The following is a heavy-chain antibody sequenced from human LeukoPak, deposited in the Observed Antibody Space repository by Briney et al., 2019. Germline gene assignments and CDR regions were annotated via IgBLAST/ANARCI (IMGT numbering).Heavy chain of an antibody. CDR1: GFTVTNND. CDR2: ITSGGST. V-gene: IGHV3-66*01. J-gene: IGHJ4*02. Sequence: GGSLRLSCAASGFTVTNNDMNWVRQAPGKGLEWVSVITSGGSTYFADSVKGRFTVSRDNSKNTLSLQMNSLRVEDTAVYYCARDLISGPATHDSWGQGALVTVSS. D-gene: IGHD2-15*01. CDR3: ARDLISGPATHDS.